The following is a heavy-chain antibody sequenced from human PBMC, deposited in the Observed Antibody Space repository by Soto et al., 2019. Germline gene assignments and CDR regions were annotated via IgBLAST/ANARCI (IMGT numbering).Heavy chain of an antibody. Sequence: SETLSLTCTVSGGSISSSSYYWGWIRQPPGKGLEWIGSIYYSGSTYYNPSLKSRVTISVDTSKNQFSLKLSSVTAADTAVYYCARTVYYYYYMDVWGKGTTVTVSS. J-gene: IGHJ6*03. CDR3: ARTVYYYYYMDV. V-gene: IGHV4-39*01. CDR1: GGSISSSSYY. CDR2: IYYSGST.